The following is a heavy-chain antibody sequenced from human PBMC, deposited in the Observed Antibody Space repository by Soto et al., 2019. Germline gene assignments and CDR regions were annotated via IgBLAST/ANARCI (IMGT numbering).Heavy chain of an antibody. V-gene: IGHV1-69*13. CDR3: ARIRRYDYGDYYGMDV. CDR1: GGTFSSYA. J-gene: IGHJ6*02. D-gene: IGHD4-17*01. CDR2: IIPIFGTS. Sequence: ASVKVSCKASGGTFSSYAISWVRQAPGQGLEWMGGIIPIFGTSNYAQKFQGRVTITADDSTITAYMYLSSLRSEDTAVYYCARIRRYDYGDYYGMDVWGQGTTVTVSS.